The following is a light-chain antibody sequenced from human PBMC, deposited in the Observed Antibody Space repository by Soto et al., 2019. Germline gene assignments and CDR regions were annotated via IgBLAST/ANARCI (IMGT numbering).Light chain of an antibody. CDR3: QQSYSPPRT. CDR2: AAS. Sequence: DIQMTQSPSSLSASIGDRVTITCRASQSVRTHLNWYHQKPGKAPELLIYAASSLQAGVPSRFSGSGSGTDFTLTISSLLPEDFGDYYCQQSYSPPRTFGQGTNLEIK. V-gene: IGKV1-39*01. CDR1: QSVRTH. J-gene: IGKJ2*01.